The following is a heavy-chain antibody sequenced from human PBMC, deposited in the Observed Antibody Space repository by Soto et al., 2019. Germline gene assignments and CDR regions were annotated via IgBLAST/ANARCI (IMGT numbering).Heavy chain of an antibody. Sequence: GGSLRLSCAASGFTFSSYAISWVRQAPGKGLEWVSSISGSGGSTYYADAVKGQFTISSNNSKNTLYLQMNILRAEDTAVYYCAKERSAALGYYYYGMDVWGQGTTVTVSS. D-gene: IGHD6-13*01. CDR1: GFTFSSYA. CDR2: ISGSGGST. J-gene: IGHJ6*02. CDR3: AKERSAALGYYYYGMDV. V-gene: IGHV3-23*01.